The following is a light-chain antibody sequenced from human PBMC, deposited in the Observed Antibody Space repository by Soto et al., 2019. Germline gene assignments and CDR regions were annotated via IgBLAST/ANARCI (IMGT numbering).Light chain of an antibody. CDR3: QQYGSSPIFT. J-gene: IGKJ3*01. V-gene: IGKV3-20*01. CDR2: GTS. Sequence: IVLTQSPGTLSLSPGERATLSCRASQSVSSSYLAWYQQKPGQAPRLLIYGTSGRATGIPDRFSGSGSGTDFTLTISRLEPEDFALYYCQQYGSSPIFTFGPGTKVDIK. CDR1: QSVSSSY.